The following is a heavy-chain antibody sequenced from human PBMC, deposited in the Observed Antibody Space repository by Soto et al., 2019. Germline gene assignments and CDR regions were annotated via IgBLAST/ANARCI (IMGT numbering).Heavy chain of an antibody. Sequence: GAPAKFRWKACGGRFGSSASSWVRQEPGQGLEWMGGIIPIFNTVNYAQEFQARVTITADDPTTTAYMELSSLTSEDTAVYYCARVRRERMPMIVRVGAFDIRGQGTMVT. CDR3: ARVRRERMPMIVRVGAFDI. CDR2: IIPIFNTV. V-gene: IGHV1-69*13. J-gene: IGHJ3*02. D-gene: IGHD3-22*01. CDR1: GGRFGSSA.